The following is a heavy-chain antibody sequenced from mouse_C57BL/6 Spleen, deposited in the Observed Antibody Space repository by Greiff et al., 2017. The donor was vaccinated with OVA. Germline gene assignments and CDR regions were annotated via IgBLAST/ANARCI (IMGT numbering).Heavy chain of an antibody. V-gene: IGHV1-50*01. CDR1: GSTFTSYW. D-gene: IGHD2-5*01. CDR3: ARDSTAY. J-gene: IGHJ3*01. CDR2: IDPSDSYP. Sequence: FQLQQPGPELVKPGASVKLSCKASGSTFTSYWMQWLKQRPGQGLEWIGEIDPSDSYPNYNQKFKGKATLTVDTSSSTAYMQLSSLTSEDSAVYYCARDSTAYWGQGTLVTVSA.